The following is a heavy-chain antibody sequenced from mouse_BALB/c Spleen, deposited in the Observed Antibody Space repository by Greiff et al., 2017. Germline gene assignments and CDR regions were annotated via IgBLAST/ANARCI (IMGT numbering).Heavy chain of an antibody. CDR3: TRYYRYDYAMDY. Sequence: VQLQQSGAELVKPGASVKLSCKASGYTFTSYYMYWVKQRPGQGLEWIGEINPSNGGTNFNEKFKSKATLTVDKSSSTAYMQLSSLTSEDSAVYYCTRYYRYDYAMDYWGQGTSVTVSS. CDR2: INPSNGGT. D-gene: IGHD2-14*01. J-gene: IGHJ4*01. CDR1: GYTFTSYY. V-gene: IGHV1S81*02.